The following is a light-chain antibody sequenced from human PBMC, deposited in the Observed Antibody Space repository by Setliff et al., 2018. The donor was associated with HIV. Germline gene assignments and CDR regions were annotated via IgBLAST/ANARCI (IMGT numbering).Light chain of an antibody. J-gene: IGKJ1*01. CDR3: QQYYSTPWT. Sequence: DIVMTQSPDSLAVSLGERATINCKSSQSVLYSLNNKNYLTWYQQKPGQPPKLLIYWASTRESGVPDRFSGSGSGTDFTLTISSLQAEDVAVYYCQQYYSTPWTFGHGTKV. CDR2: WAS. CDR1: QSVLYSLNNKNY. V-gene: IGKV4-1*01.